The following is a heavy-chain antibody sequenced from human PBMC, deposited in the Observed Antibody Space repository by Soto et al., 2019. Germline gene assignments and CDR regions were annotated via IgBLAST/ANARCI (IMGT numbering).Heavy chain of an antibody. D-gene: IGHD3-3*01. Sequence: RRLSCAASGFTFSNYAMSWVRQAPGKGLEWVSSIDGTGTGPYFADSVKGRFAISRDNSKNTLYLQMNSLRAEDTAVYYCAKAVADFWSGYYTGPAPLDHYFDYWGLGTLVTVSS. CDR2: IDGTGTGP. CDR3: AKAVADFWSGYYTGPAPLDHYFDY. V-gene: IGHV3-23*01. J-gene: IGHJ4*02. CDR1: GFTFSNYA.